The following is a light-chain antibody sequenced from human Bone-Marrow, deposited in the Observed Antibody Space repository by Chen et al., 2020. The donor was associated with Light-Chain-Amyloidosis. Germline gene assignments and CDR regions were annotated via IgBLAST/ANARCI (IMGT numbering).Light chain of an antibody. CDR3: ATWESSLTVWM. V-gene: IGLV1-51*02. CDR2: ENN. J-gene: IGLJ3*02. Sequence: QSVLTQPPSVSGAPGRRVTISFPRSSSNIGAGYDVNWYQQLPGTAPKLLIYENNQRPSEIPDRFSGSKSGTSATLGVAGLQTGDEADYYCATWESSLTVWMFGGGTKLTVL. CDR1: SSNIGAGYD.